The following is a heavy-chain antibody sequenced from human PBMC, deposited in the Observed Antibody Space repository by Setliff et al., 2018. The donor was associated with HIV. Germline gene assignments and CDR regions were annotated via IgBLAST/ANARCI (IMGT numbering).Heavy chain of an antibody. D-gene: IGHD1-26*01. CDR2: ISPYNGDM. Sequence: ASVKVSCKTSGYIFNAYAITWVRQAPGQGLEWIGWISPYNGDMKYAQNFQGRLTVTIDASTTTAYMELGSLRPDDTAVYYCSRGPKYIIPTSNWFDSWGQGTPVTVSS. CDR3: SRGPKYIIPTSNWFDS. V-gene: IGHV1-18*01. J-gene: IGHJ5*01. CDR1: GYIFNAYA.